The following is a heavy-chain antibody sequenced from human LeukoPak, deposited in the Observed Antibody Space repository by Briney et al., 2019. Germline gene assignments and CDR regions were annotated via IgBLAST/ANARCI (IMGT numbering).Heavy chain of an antibody. CDR2: IYASGST. CDR1: GSFTSSDY. CDR3: ASMWTLGY. V-gene: IGHV4-4*07. J-gene: IGHJ4*02. Sequence: SETLSLTCTVSGSFTSSDYWSWIRQPAGKGLEWIGRIYASGSTNYNPSLKSRVTMSVDTSKNQFSLKLSPVTAADTAVYYCASMWTLGYWGQGTLVTVSS. D-gene: IGHD2-21*01.